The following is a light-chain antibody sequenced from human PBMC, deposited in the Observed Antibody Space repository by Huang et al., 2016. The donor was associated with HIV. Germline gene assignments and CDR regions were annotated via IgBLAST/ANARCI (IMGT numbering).Light chain of an antibody. Sequence: DIVMTQSPPLLSVSPGEPASISCKSSQSLLHSDESNYLAWYLQRPGQSPQLVIYLATNRAPGVPARFSCRGSGTGFTLKISRVESEDVGIYYCMQSLQPPWTFGQGTKVEMK. CDR3: MQSLQPPWT. CDR2: LAT. V-gene: IGKV2-28*01. J-gene: IGKJ1*01. CDR1: QSLLHSDESNY.